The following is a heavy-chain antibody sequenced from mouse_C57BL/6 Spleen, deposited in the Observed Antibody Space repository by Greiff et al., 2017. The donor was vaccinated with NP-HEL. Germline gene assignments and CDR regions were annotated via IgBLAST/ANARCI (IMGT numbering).Heavy chain of an antibody. CDR2: SRNKANDYTT. CDR3: ARGQTGTAWFAY. V-gene: IGHV7-1*01. J-gene: IGHJ3*01. D-gene: IGHD4-1*01. CDR1: GFTFSDFY. Sequence: EVKLVESGGGLVQSGRSLRLSCATSGFTFSDFYMEWVRQAPGKGLEWIAASRNKANDYTTEYSASVKGRFIVSRDTSQSILYLQMNTLRAEDTAIYYCARGQTGTAWFAYWGQGTLVTVSA.